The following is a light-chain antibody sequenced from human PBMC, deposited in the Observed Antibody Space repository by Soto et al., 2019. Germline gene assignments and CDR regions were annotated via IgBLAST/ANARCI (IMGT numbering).Light chain of an antibody. J-gene: IGLJ2*01. CDR3: SSYTSSSTLVV. V-gene: IGLV2-14*01. CDR1: SSDVGGYNS. Sequence: QSALTQPASVSGSPGQSITISCTGTSSDVGGYNSVSWYQQHPGKAPKLMIYDVSNRPSGVSNRFSGSKSGNTASLTISGLQAEDEADDYCSSYTSSSTLVVFGGGTQLTVL. CDR2: DVS.